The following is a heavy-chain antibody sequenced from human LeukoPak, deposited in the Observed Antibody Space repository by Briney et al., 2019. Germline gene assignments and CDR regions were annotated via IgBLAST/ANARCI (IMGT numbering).Heavy chain of an antibody. CDR2: VIPIFGTA. CDR3: ARGQTAKGYQLQP. D-gene: IGHD2-2*01. Sequence: GASVKVSCKASGGTFSSYAISWVRQAPGQGLEWMGGVIPIFGTANYAQKFQGRVTITADESTSTAYMELGSLRSEDTAVYYCARGQTAKGYQLQPWGQGTLVTVSS. J-gene: IGHJ5*02. CDR1: GGTFSSYA. V-gene: IGHV1-69*13.